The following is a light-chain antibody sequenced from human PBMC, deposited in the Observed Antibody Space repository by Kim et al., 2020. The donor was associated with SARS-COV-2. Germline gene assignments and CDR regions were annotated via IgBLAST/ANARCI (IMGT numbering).Light chain of an antibody. J-gene: IGLJ1*01. CDR1: SLRSYY. V-gene: IGLV3-19*01. CDR3: NSRDSSVNPLLYV. CDR2: GKN. Sequence: SSELTQDPAVSVALGQTVRITCQGDSLRSYYASWYQQKPGQAPVLVIYGKNNRPSGIPDRSSGSSSGNTASLTITGAQAEDEADYYCNSRDSSVNPLLYV.